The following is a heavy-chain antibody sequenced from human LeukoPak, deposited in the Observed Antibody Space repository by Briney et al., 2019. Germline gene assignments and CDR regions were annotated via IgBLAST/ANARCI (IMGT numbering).Heavy chain of an antibody. J-gene: IGHJ5*02. D-gene: IGHD6-13*01. CDR2: ICGSVSGSGDCT. V-gene: IGHV3-23*01. CDR3: ARTRAAAGTPYWFDP. Sequence: GGSLRLSCAASGFSFGSYAMSWVRQAAGKGLEWVSEICGSVSGSGDCTHYADSVKGRFTISRDNAKNSLYLQMNSLRAEDTALYHCARTRAAAGTPYWFDPWGQGTLVTVSS. CDR1: GFSFGSYA.